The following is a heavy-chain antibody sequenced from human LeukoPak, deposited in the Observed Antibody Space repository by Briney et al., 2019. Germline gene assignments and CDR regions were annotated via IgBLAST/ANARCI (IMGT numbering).Heavy chain of an antibody. V-gene: IGHV3-74*01. Sequence: GGSLRLSCAASGFTFSSYWMHWVRQAPGKGLVWVSRINTDGSSTRYADSVKGRFTISRDNAKNTLYLQTNSLRAEDTAVYYCATQIRVGGDYEKWGQGTLVTVSS. D-gene: IGHD4-17*01. CDR2: INTDGSST. CDR3: ATQIRVGGDYEK. J-gene: IGHJ4*02. CDR1: GFTFSSYW.